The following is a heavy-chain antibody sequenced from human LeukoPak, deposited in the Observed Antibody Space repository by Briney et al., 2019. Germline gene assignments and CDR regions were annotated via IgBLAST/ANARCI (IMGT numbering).Heavy chain of an antibody. V-gene: IGHV3-74*01. J-gene: IGHJ5*02. CDR2: IKTDGSVT. Sequence: GGSLRVSCAASGFTFSGNWMHWVRQAPGKGLEWVSDIKTDGSVTDYADSVKGRFTISRYNARNTLYLQMNSLRAEDSAVYYCARDSAADGADYDHRGQGTLVTVSS. D-gene: IGHD6-13*01. CDR1: GFTFSGNW. CDR3: ARDSAADGADYDH.